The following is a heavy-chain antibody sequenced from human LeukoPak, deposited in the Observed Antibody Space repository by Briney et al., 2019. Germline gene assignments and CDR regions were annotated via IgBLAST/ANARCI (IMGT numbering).Heavy chain of an antibody. D-gene: IGHD4-23*01. J-gene: IGHJ4*02. CDR3: ARDYGGKFDY. CDR1: GGSISSFY. Sequence: SETLSLTCTVSGGSISSFYWSWIRQPPGQGLEWIGYIYSSGSTNYNPSLKSRVTMSVDTSKNQFSLKLSSVTAADTAVYYCARDYGGKFDYWGQGTLVTVSS. V-gene: IGHV4-59*01. CDR2: IYSSGST.